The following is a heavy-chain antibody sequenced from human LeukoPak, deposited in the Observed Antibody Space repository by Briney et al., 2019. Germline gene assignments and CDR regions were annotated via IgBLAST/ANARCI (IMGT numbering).Heavy chain of an antibody. J-gene: IGHJ6*03. Sequence: SETLSLTCTVSGGTLSSSSYYWGWLRQPPGKGLEWLGSIYYSGSNYYNPSLKSRVTIFVNTSKNQFSLKLSSVTAADTAVYYCARRDRSYGYYIDVWGKGTTVTISS. CDR1: GGTLSSSSYY. V-gene: IGHV4-39*01. D-gene: IGHD5-18*01. CDR2: IYYSGSN. CDR3: ARRDRSYGYYIDV.